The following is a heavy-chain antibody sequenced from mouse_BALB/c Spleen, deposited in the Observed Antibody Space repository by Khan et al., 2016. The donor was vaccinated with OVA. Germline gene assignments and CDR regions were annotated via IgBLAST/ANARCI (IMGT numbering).Heavy chain of an antibody. CDR1: GYTFTDYA. Sequence: QVRLQQSGAELVRPGVSVKISCKGSGYTFTDYAMHWVKQSHAKSLEWIGVISTYYGDANYNQQFKGKATMTVDKSSSTAYMELARLTAEDSAIYYCARDYGSSYRYFDVWGAGTTVTVSS. CDR3: ARDYGSSYRYFDV. CDR2: ISTYYGDA. V-gene: IGHV1S137*01. D-gene: IGHD1-1*01. J-gene: IGHJ1*01.